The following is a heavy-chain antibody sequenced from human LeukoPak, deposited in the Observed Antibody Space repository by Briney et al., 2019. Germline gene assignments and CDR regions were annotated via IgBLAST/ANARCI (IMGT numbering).Heavy chain of an antibody. CDR2: ISSSSSYI. Sequence: GGSLRLSCAASGFTFSSYSMNWVRQAPGKGLEWVSSISSSSSYIYYADSVKGRFTISRDNAKNSLYLQMNSLRAEDTAVYYCARDNYSDISPIYYFDYWGQGTLVTVSS. V-gene: IGHV3-21*01. CDR3: ARDNYSDISPIYYFDY. D-gene: IGHD3-22*01. CDR1: GFTFSSYS. J-gene: IGHJ4*02.